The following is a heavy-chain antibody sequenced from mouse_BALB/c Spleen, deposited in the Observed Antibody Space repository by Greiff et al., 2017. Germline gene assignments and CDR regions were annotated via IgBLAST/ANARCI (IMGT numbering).Heavy chain of an antibody. CDR2: IDPSDSET. Sequence: VQLQQSGPQLVRPGASVKISCKASGYSFTSYWMHWVKQRPGQGLEWIGMIDPSDSETRLNQKFKDKATLTVDKSSSTAYMQLSSPTSEDSAVYYCARSGYGNYGVDYWGQGTTLTVSS. D-gene: IGHD2-10*02. CDR1: GYSFTSYW. J-gene: IGHJ2*01. CDR3: ARSGYGNYGVDY. V-gene: IGHV1S126*01.